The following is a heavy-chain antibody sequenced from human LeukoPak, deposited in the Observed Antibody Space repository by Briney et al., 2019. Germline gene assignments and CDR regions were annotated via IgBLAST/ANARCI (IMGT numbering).Heavy chain of an antibody. D-gene: IGHD3-10*01. V-gene: IGHV4-38-2*02. CDR3: ARVLRSSGSYHFDC. CDR2: IYHSGST. CDR1: GYSISSGYY. Sequence: SETLSLTCTVSGYSISSGYYWGWIRQPPGKGLEWIGSIYHSGSTYYNPSLKSRVTISVDMSKNQFSLNLRSVTAADTAVYYCARVLRSSGSYHFDCWGQGTLVTVSS. J-gene: IGHJ4*02.